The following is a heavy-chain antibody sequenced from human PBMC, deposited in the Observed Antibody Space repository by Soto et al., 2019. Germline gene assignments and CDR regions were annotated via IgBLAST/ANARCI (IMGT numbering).Heavy chain of an antibody. V-gene: IGHV1-69*11. CDR2: IVPSLDTT. Sequence: VHLGQPGPEVKKLGSSVKVSCKASEGTFGSPGFTWVRQAPGQGLEWMGMIVPSLDTTNYAQKFQARVTITADEVTSTAYMELRSLRSEDTAVYYCARWPQPRYTADPYAVDVWGQGTRVIVSS. CDR3: ARWPQPRYTADPYAVDV. J-gene: IGHJ6*02. CDR1: EGTFGSPG. D-gene: IGHD3-16*02.